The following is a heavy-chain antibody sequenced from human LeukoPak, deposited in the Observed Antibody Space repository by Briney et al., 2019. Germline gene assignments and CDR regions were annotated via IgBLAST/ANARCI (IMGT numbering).Heavy chain of an antibody. J-gene: IGHJ6*03. CDR1: GFTFSDYY. CDR3: ARDAYSSSWYGKDYYYYMDV. CDR2: ISSSGSTI. Sequence: GGSLRLSCAASGFTFSDYYMSWIRQAPGKGREGVSYISSSGSTIYYADAVKGRFTISRDNAKNSLYLQMNSLRAEDTAVYYCARDAYSSSWYGKDYYYYMDVWGKGTTVTISS. D-gene: IGHD6-13*01. V-gene: IGHV3-11*04.